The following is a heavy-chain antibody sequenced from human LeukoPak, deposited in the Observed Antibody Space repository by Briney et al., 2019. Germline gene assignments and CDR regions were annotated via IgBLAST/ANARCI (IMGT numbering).Heavy chain of an antibody. D-gene: IGHD1-1*01. CDR2: INAGNGNT. Sequence: GASVKVSCKASGYTFTSYAMHWVRQAPGQRLEWMGWINAGNGNTKYSQKFQGRVTITRDTSASTAYMELSSLGSEDTAVYYCARVPDNLNRFDYWGQGTLVTVSS. CDR3: ARVPDNLNRFDY. J-gene: IGHJ4*02. V-gene: IGHV1-3*01. CDR1: GYTFTSYA.